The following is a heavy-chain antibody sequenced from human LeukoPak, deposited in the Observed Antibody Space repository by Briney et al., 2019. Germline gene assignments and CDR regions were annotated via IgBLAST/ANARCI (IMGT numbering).Heavy chain of an antibody. V-gene: IGHV4-34*01. J-gene: IGHJ6*03. CDR2: INHSGST. CDR3: ARSNRYYYYMDV. D-gene: IGHD2/OR15-2a*01. CDR1: GGSFSGYY. Sequence: SETLSLTCAVYGGSFSGYYWSWIRQPPGKGLEWIGEINHSGSTNYNPSLKSRVTISVDTSKNQFSLKLNSVTAADTAVYYCARSNRYYYYMDVWGKGTTVTVSS.